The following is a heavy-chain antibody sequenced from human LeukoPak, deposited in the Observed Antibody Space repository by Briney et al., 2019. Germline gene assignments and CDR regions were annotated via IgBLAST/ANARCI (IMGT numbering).Heavy chain of an antibody. CDR2: IYSGGST. Sequence: GGSLRLSCAASGFTVSSNYMSWVRQAPGKGLEWVSVIYSGGSTYYADSVKGRFTISRDNSKNTLYLQMNSLRAEDTAVYYCARSVTYYDFWSGSNWFDPWGQGTLVTVSS. J-gene: IGHJ5*02. V-gene: IGHV3-66*01. CDR1: GFTVSSNY. CDR3: ARSVTYYDFWSGSNWFDP. D-gene: IGHD3-3*01.